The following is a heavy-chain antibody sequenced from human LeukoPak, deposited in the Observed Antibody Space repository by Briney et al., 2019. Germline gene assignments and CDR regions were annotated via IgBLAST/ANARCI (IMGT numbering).Heavy chain of an antibody. Sequence: PSETLSLTCTVSGGSISNSYWTWIRQPPGKGLEWIGFIYPTGSTNHNPSLRSRLTISVDTSRNQFSLKLRSVTAADTAVYYCATGTKTNYGDYLYYYGMDVWGQGTTVTVSS. J-gene: IGHJ6*02. CDR2: IYPTGST. V-gene: IGHV4-4*08. CDR1: GGSISNSY. CDR3: ATGTKTNYGDYLYYYGMDV. D-gene: IGHD4-17*01.